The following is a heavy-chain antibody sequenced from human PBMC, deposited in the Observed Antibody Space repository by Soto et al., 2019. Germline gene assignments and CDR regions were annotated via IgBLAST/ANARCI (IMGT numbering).Heavy chain of an antibody. Sequence: GGSLRLSCAVTGLTVNSNYMHCVRRAPGKGLEWVAVIGFDGKNENYGDSVKGRFTVSRDNSRNTLYLQMNSLRVEDTAVYFCAREIGYSSTWPAYWGQGTQVTVSS. CDR2: IGFDGKNE. J-gene: IGHJ4*02. CDR3: AREIGYSSTWPAY. V-gene: IGHV3-33*01. CDR1: GLTVNSNY. D-gene: IGHD6-13*01.